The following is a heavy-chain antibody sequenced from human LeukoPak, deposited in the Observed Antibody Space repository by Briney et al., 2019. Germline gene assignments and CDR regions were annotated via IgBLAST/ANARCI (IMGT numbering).Heavy chain of an antibody. CDR3: ARVPVAGRLGPSDSSGYGMDV. Sequence: PGGSLRLSCAASGFTFSSYSMNWVRQAPGKGLEWVSSISRSSSYIYYADAVKGRCTISRDNAKNSLYLQMNSLRAEDTAVYYCARVPVAGRLGPSDSSGYGMDVWGQGTTVIVSS. CDR1: GFTFSSYS. V-gene: IGHV3-21*01. J-gene: IGHJ6*02. CDR2: ISRSSSYI. D-gene: IGHD3-22*01.